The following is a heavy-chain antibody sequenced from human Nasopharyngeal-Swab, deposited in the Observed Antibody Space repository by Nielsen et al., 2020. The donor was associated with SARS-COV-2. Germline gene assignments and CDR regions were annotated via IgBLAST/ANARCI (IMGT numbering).Heavy chain of an antibody. D-gene: IGHD2-15*01. V-gene: IGHV3-53*01. Sequence: TLKISCVASGFTVSGSYMSWVRQAPGKGLEWVSLFHTGDDTNYADAVKGRFTISRDSSKSTMYLQMSSLRGEDTAVYYCARSGARHRGPDYWGQGTLVTVSS. CDR3: ARSGARHRGPDY. CDR1: GFTVSGSY. CDR2: FHTGDDT. J-gene: IGHJ4*02.